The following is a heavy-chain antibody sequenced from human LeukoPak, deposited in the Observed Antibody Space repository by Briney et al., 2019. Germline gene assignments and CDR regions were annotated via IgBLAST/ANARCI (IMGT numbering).Heavy chain of an antibody. V-gene: IGHV3-23*01. CDR3: AKDEAGYYFYYYMDV. CDR1: GFTFSSYA. CDR2: ISGSGGAT. J-gene: IGHJ6*03. Sequence: GGSLILSCAASGFTFSSYAMSWVRPAPGKGLEWVSSISGSGGATYYADAMKGRLTISRDNSKNTLFLQMNSLRDEDTAVYYCAKDEAGYYFYYYMDVWGKGTTVTISS.